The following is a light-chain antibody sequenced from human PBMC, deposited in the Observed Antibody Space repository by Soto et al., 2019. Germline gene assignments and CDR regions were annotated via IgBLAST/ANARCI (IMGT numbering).Light chain of an antibody. J-gene: IGKJ4*01. CDR3: QQRSNWPPGLT. CDR1: QSVITN. CDR2: DAS. V-gene: IGKV3-11*01. Sequence: EIVMTQSPGTLSVSPGERATLSCRASQSVITNLAWFQQKPGQAPRLLIYDASNRATGIPARFSGSGSGTDFTLTISSLEPEDFAVYYCQQRSNWPPGLTFGGGTKVDIK.